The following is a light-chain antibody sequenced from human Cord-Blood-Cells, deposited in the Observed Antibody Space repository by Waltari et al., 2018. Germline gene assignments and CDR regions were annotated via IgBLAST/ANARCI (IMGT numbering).Light chain of an antibody. V-gene: IGLV3-21*04. Sequence: SYVLTQPPSVSVAPGKTARITWGGNNIGSKSGHGYQQKPGQAPVLVIYYDSDRPSGIPERFSGSNSGNTATLTISRVEAGDEADYYCQVWDSSSDHPVFGGGTKLTVL. CDR3: QVWDSSSDHPV. CDR1: NIGSKS. CDR2: YDS. J-gene: IGLJ3*02.